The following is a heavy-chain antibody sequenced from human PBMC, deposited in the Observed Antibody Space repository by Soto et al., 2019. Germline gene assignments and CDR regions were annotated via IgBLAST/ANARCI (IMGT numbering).Heavy chain of an antibody. D-gene: IGHD3-22*01. Sequence: ASVKVSCKASGYVFTGFYLHWVRQAPGQGLEWMGWIFPNSGATKYSQKFQGRVIIERDTSASTAYMELSSLRSEDTAVYYCARGGYFDSSNYLAYWGLGTLVTVSS. CDR3: ARGGYFDSSNYLAY. CDR1: GYVFTGFY. CDR2: IFPNSGAT. V-gene: IGHV1-2*02. J-gene: IGHJ4*02.